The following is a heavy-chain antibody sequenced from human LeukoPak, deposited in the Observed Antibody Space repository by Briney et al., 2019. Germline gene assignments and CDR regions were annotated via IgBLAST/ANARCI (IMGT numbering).Heavy chain of an antibody. Sequence: ASVKISCKASGYTFTSYGISWVRQAPGQGLEWMGWISAYNGNTNYAQKLQGRVTMTTDTSTSTAYMELRSLRSDDTAVYYCARDLEGFGELLLDYWGQGTLVTVSS. CDR3: ARDLEGFGELLLDY. CDR2: ISAYNGNT. D-gene: IGHD3-10*01. J-gene: IGHJ4*02. V-gene: IGHV1-18*01. CDR1: GYTFTSYG.